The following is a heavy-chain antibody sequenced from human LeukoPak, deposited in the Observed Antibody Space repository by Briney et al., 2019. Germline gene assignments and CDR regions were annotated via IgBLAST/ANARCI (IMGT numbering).Heavy chain of an antibody. Sequence: SETLSLTCTVSGGSISSGGYGWSWLREKAGKGLEWIVYIYYSGSTYYHPSLKSRVTISVDTSKNQFSLKLSSVTAADTAVYYCARGGFDGDYRSQFDYWGQGTLVTVSS. CDR2: IYYSGST. V-gene: IGHV4-31*03. CDR3: ARGGFDGDYRSQFDY. D-gene: IGHD4-17*01. J-gene: IGHJ4*02. CDR1: GGSISSGGYG.